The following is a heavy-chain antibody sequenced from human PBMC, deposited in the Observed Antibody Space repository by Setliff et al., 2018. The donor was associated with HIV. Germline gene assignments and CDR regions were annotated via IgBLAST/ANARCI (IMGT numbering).Heavy chain of an antibody. CDR2: IKHGGSA. V-gene: IGHV4-34*10. Sequence: TLSLTCVVYGGSFSGFYWTWIRQPPGKGLEWIGEIKHGGSANYNPSLESRVTMSVDGSTNQFSLKLTSVTAEDTAVYYCARDRGRGYDYPIQGYFDYWGQGTLVTVSS. J-gene: IGHJ4*02. CDR3: ARDRGRGYDYPIQGYFDY. D-gene: IGHD5-12*01. CDR1: GGSFSGFY.